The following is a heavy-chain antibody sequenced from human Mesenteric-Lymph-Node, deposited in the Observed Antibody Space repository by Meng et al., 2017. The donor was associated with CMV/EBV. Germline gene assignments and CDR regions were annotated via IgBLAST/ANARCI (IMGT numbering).Heavy chain of an antibody. CDR3: ARERNWGGTYNWFDP. V-gene: IGHV3-20*01. Sequence: GESLKISCAASGFTFDDYGMSWVRQAPGKGLEWVSGINWNGGSTGYADSVKGRFTISRDNAKKSLYLQMNSLRAEDTALYHCARERNWGGTYNWFDPWGQGTLVTVSS. CDR2: INWNGGST. J-gene: IGHJ5*02. D-gene: IGHD7-27*01. CDR1: GFTFDDYG.